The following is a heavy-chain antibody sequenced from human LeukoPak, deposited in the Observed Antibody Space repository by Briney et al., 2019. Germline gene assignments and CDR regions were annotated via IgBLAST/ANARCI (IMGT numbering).Heavy chain of an antibody. V-gene: IGHV4-59*01. CDR1: GGSISSYY. D-gene: IGHD3-3*01. CDR3: ARVADFWSGYSDSGYFDY. Sequence: PSETLSLTCTVSGGSISSYYWSWIRQPPGKGLEWIGYIYYSGSTNYNPSLKSRVTISVDTSKNQCSLKLSSVTAADTAVYYCARVADFWSGYSDSGYFDYWGQGTLVTVSS. J-gene: IGHJ4*02. CDR2: IYYSGST.